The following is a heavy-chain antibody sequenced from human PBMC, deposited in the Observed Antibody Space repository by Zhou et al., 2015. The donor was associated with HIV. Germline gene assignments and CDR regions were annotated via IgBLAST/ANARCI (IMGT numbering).Heavy chain of an antibody. V-gene: IGHV1-69*12. D-gene: IGHD2-15*01. J-gene: IGHJ6*03. Sequence: QVQLVQSGAEVKKPGSSVKVSCKASGGTFSSYAISWVRQAPGQGLEWMGGIIPIFGTANYAQKFQGRVTITADESTSTAYMELSSLRSEDTAVYYCARDPRIMDPRSYYYMDVWGKGTTVTVSS. CDR2: IIPIFGTA. CDR1: GGTFSSYA. CDR3: ARDPRIMDPRSYYYMDV.